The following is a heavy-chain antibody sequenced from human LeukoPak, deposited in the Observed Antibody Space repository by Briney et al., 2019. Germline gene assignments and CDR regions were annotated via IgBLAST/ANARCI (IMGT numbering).Heavy chain of an antibody. CDR3: ARTHYGDSNFDY. CDR2: INHSGST. CDR1: GGSFSGYY. J-gene: IGHJ4*02. D-gene: IGHD4-17*01. V-gene: IGHV4-34*01. Sequence: SETLSLTCAVYGGSFSGYYWSWIRQPPGKGLEWIGEINHSGSTYYNPSLKSRVTISVDTSKNQFSLKLSSVTAADTAVYYCARTHYGDSNFDYWGQGTLVTVSS.